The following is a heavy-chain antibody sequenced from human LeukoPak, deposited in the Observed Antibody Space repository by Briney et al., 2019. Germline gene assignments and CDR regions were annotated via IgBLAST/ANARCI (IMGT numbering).Heavy chain of an antibody. J-gene: IGHJ4*02. CDR2: INPSGGST. Sequence: ASVKVSGKASGYTFTSYYMHWVRQAPGQGLEWMGIINPSGGSTSYAQKFQGRVTMTRDTSTSTVYMELSSLRSEDTAVYCCARASIAAPDYWGQGTLVTVSS. CDR1: GYTFTSYY. V-gene: IGHV1-46*01. CDR3: ARASIAAPDY. D-gene: IGHD6-6*01.